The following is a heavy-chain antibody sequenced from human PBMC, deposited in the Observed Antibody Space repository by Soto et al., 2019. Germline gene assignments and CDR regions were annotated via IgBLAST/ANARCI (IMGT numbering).Heavy chain of an antibody. CDR1: GGSISSSNW. CDR2: IYHSGST. V-gene: IGHV4-4*02. CDR3: ARPYSGSYYFDY. D-gene: IGHD1-26*01. J-gene: IGHJ4*02. Sequence: LSETLSLTCAVSGGSISSSNWWSWVRQPPGKGLEWIGEIYHSGSTNYNPSLKSRVTISVDKSKNQFSLKLSSVTAADTAVYYCARPYSGSYYFDYWGQGTLVTVSS.